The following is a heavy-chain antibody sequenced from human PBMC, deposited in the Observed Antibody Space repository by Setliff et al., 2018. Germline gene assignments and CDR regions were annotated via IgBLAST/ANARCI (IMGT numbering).Heavy chain of an antibody. CDR1: TFTFSNCW. Sequence: GGSLRLSCVASTFTFSNCWVSWVRQAPGKGLEWLASINPHASEKYYVDSVRGRFTISRDNAKNSLSLQMNSLRTEDTAVYYCFGAGTCSYWGQGALVTVS. CDR3: FGAGTCSY. V-gene: IGHV3-7*01. CDR2: INPHASEK. D-gene: IGHD3-10*01. J-gene: IGHJ4*02.